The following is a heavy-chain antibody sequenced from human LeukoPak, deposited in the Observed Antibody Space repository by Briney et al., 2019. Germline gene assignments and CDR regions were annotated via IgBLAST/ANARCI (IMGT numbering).Heavy chain of an antibody. V-gene: IGHV4-4*07. D-gene: IGHD6-19*01. CDR2: IYTNGST. CDR1: GGSISSYY. Sequence: PSETLSLTCTVSGGSISSYYWTWVRQPAGKGLEWIGRIYTNGSTNYNPSLKSRVTMSVDTSKNQFSLKLSSVTAADTAVYYCARDRDSSGYYDAFDMWGQRTMVTVSS. CDR3: ARDRDSSGYYDAFDM. J-gene: IGHJ3*02.